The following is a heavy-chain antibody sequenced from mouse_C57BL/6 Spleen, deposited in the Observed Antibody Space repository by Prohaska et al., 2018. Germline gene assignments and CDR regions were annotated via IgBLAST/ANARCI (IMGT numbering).Heavy chain of an antibody. D-gene: IGHD1-1*01. Sequence: QVQLQQPGAELVKPGASVKLSCKASGYTFTSYWMHWVKQRPGQGLEWIGMIHPNSGSTNYNEKFKSKATLTVDKSSSTAYMQLSSLTSEDSAVYYCAREGYYGSVYAMDYWGQGTSVTVSS. J-gene: IGHJ4*01. V-gene: IGHV1-64*01. CDR1: GYTFTSYW. CDR3: AREGYYGSVYAMDY. CDR2: IHPNSGST.